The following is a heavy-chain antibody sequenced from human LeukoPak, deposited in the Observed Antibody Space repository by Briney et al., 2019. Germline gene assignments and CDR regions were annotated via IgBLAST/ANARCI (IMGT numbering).Heavy chain of an antibody. CDR1: GFTVSSNY. D-gene: IGHD5-24*01. J-gene: IGHJ4*02. CDR2: IYSDGST. Sequence: SEGSLRLYCAASGFTVSSNYMSWVRRAPGKGLEWVSVIYSDGSTYYADSVKGRFTISRDNSKNTLYLQMNSLRAEDTAVYYCAREGVRDGYNFGFDYWGQGTLVTVSS. CDR3: AREGVRDGYNFGFDY. V-gene: IGHV3-53*01.